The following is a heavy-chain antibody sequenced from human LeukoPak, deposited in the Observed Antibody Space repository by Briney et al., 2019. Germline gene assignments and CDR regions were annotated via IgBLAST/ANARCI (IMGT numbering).Heavy chain of an antibody. CDR1: GYTFINYD. J-gene: IGHJ5*02. CDR2: ISAYNGNT. D-gene: IGHD1-26*01. CDR3: ARGERGIPSPSLDL. V-gene: IGHV1-18*01. Sequence: ASVIVSCMASGYTFINYDVTWVRQAPGQGLEWTGWISAYNGNTNYVQSLQDRITMTTDTSTNTVYMELRSLRSDDTAVYYCARGERGIPSPSLDLWGQGTLVTVSS.